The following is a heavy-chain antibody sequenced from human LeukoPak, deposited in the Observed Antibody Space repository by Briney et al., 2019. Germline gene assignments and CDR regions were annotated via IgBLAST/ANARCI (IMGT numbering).Heavy chain of an antibody. CDR3: ARGLWFGPSLSYYFDH. V-gene: IGHV1-3*01. CDR1: GYTFTNHA. J-gene: IGHJ4*02. D-gene: IGHD3-10*01. Sequence: GASVKVSCKASGYTFTNHAMQWVRQAPGQRLEWMGWIDAGNGKTKYSQKFQGRVTITRDTSANTAYMELSSLRSEDTAVYYCARGLWFGPSLSYYFDHWGQGTLVTVSS. CDR2: IDAGNGKT.